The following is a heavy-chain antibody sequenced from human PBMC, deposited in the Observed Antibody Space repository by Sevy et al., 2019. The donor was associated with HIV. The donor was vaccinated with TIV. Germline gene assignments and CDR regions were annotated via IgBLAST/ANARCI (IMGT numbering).Heavy chain of an antibody. D-gene: IGHD3-10*02. J-gene: IGHJ5*02. CDR2: IYSGGSP. CDR1: GFTVSSNY. Sequence: GGSLRLSCTASGFTVSSNYMSWVRQAPGKGLEWVSVIYSGGSPYYADSVKGRFTISRDNSKNTLYLQMNSLRAEDTAVYYCARLSKLRSSDPWGQGTLVTVSS. V-gene: IGHV3-53*01. CDR3: ARLSKLRSSDP.